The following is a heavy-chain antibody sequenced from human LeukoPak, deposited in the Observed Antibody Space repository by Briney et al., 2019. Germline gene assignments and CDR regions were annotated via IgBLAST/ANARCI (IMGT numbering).Heavy chain of an antibody. D-gene: IGHD3-22*01. CDR3: ARDDGGSGYYYSNY. CDR2: IYTSGST. J-gene: IGHJ4*02. V-gene: IGHV4-4*07. CDR1: GASISSYY. Sequence: PSETLSLTCTVSGASISSYYWSWIRQPAGKGLEWIGRIYTSGSTYYNPSLKSRVTISVDKSKNHFSLKLSSVTAADTAVYYCARDDGGSGYYYSNYLGQGTLVTVSS.